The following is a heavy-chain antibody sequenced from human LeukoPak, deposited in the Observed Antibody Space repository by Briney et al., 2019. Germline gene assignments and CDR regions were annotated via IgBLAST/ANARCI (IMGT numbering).Heavy chain of an antibody. CDR1: GDTFSSYA. CDR3: ARDMGAAAGTNYYYGMDV. Sequence: SVKVSCTASGDTFSSYAISWVRQAPGQGLEWMGGIIPIFGTANYAQKFQGRVTITADESTSTAYMELSSLRSEDTAVYYCARDMGAAAGTNYYYGMDVWGQGTTVTVSS. D-gene: IGHD6-13*01. V-gene: IGHV1-69*01. J-gene: IGHJ6*02. CDR2: IIPIFGTA.